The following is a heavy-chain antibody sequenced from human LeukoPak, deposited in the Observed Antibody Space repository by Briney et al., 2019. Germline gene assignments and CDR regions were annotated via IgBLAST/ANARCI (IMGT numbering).Heavy chain of an antibody. V-gene: IGHV3-9*01. CDR3: AKAMDSSGFSDFDY. CDR2: ISWNSGSI. Sequence: GRSLRLSCAASGFTFDDYAMHWVRQAPGKGLEWVSGISWNSGSIGYADSVKGRFTISRDNAKNSLYLQMNSLRAEDTALYYCAKAMDSSGFSDFDYWGQGTLVTVSS. D-gene: IGHD3-22*01. CDR1: GFTFDDYA. J-gene: IGHJ4*02.